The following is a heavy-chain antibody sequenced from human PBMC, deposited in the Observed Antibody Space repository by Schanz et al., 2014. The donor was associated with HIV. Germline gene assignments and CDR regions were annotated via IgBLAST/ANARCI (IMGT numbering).Heavy chain of an antibody. CDR2: MNQDGSRK. CDR3: VHDDSDNDGFDM. CDR1: GFTFSSYW. Sequence: VQLGQSGGGVVQPGRSLRLSCAASGFTFSSYWMTWVRQAPGKGLEMVANMNQDGSRKYYVDSVKGRFTISRDNAANSLFLQMNSLRAEDTAVYYCVHDDSDNDGFDMWGQGTMVTVSS. J-gene: IGHJ3*02. V-gene: IGHV3-7*01. D-gene: IGHD3-22*01.